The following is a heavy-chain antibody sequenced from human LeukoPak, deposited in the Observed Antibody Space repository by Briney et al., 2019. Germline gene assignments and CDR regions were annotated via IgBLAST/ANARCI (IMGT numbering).Heavy chain of an antibody. CDR1: GYTFTSYG. CDR2: ISAYNGNT. D-gene: IGHD3-3*01. CDR3: ARGRSSIFGGNYYYYYGMDV. Sequence: ASVKVSCKASGYTFTSYGISWVRQAPGQGLEWMGWISAYNGNTNYAQKLQGRVTMTTDTSTSTAYMELRSLRSDDTAVYYCARGRSSIFGGNYYYYYGMDVWGQGTTVTVSS. V-gene: IGHV1-18*01. J-gene: IGHJ6*02.